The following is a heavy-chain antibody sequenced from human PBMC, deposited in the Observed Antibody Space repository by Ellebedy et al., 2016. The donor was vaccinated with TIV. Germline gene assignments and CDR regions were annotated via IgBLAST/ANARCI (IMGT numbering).Heavy chain of an antibody. Sequence: PGGSLRLSCKGSGYSFTSYWIGWVRQMPGKGLEWMGIIYPGDSDTRYSPSFQGQVTISADKSISTAYLQWSSLKASDTAMYYCARSSGWYLDGADYWGQGTLVTVSS. CDR2: IYPGDSDT. D-gene: IGHD6-19*01. CDR3: ARSSGWYLDGADY. J-gene: IGHJ4*02. CDR1: GYSFTSYW. V-gene: IGHV5-51*01.